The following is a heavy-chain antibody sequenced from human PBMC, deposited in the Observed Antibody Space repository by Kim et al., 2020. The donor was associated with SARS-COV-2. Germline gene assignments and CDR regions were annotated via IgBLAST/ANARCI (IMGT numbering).Heavy chain of an antibody. CDR3: AKDRSGSGSYYPFDY. Sequence: GGSLRLSCAASGFTFSSYGMHWVRQAPGKGLEWVAVISYDGSNKYYADSVKGRFTISRDNSKNTLYLQMNSLRAEDTAVYYCAKDRSGSGSYYPFDYWGQGTLVTVSS. J-gene: IGHJ4*02. CDR2: ISYDGSNK. CDR1: GFTFSSYG. V-gene: IGHV3-30*18. D-gene: IGHD3-10*01.